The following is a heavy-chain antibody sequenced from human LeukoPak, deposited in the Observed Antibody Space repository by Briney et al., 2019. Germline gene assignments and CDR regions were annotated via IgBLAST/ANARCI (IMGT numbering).Heavy chain of an antibody. D-gene: IGHD2-15*01. CDR1: GFSFTNYA. CDR2: RKGGGET. V-gene: IGHV3-23*01. Sequence: GRSLRLSCATSGFSFTNYAMSWIRKAPSRWPDLLSSRKGGGETFYADFVKGRSTLSRDDYRNTVYLQLNNLIVEDTTIYYGARASWISTAAAVCWGPGTHVTVSS. CDR3: ARASWISTAAAVC. J-gene: IGHJ4*02.